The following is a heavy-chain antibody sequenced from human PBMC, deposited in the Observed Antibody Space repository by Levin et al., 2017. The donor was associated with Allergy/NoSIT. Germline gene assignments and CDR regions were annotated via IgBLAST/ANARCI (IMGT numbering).Heavy chain of an antibody. J-gene: IGHJ6*03. CDR2: ISYDGSNK. D-gene: IGHD2-15*01. Sequence: PGGSLRLSCAASGFTFSSYGMHWVRQAPGKGLEWVAVISYDGSNKYYADSVKGRFTISRDNSKNTLYLQMNSLKAEDTAVYYCAKDVAVAAGDYYYYYLAVWGKGTTVTVSS. CDR3: AKDVAVAAGDYYYYYLAV. CDR1: GFTFSSYG. V-gene: IGHV3-30*18.